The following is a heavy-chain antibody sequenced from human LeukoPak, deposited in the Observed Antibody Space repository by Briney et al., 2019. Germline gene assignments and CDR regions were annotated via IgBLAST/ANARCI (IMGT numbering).Heavy chain of an antibody. CDR3: AKRYYDSSGLFDY. Sequence: PGGSLRLSCAGSGFILSSYWLHWVRQAPGKGLEWVPYISSSGSTYYADSVKGRFTISRDNSKNTLYLQMNSLRAEDTAVYYCAKRYYDSSGLFDYWGQGTLVTVSS. CDR1: GFILSSYW. D-gene: IGHD3-22*01. J-gene: IGHJ4*02. V-gene: IGHV3-23*01. CDR2: ISSSGST.